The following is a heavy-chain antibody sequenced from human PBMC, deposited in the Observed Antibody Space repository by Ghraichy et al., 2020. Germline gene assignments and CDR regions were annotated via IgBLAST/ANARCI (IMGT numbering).Heavy chain of an antibody. CDR1: GGTFSSYA. Sequence: SVKVSCKASGGTFSSYAISWVRQAPGQGLEWMGGIIPIFGTANYAQKFQGRVTITADESTSTAYMELSSLRSEDTAVYYCAIRERWLQLRTAYYYFDYWGQGTLVTVSS. CDR2: IIPIFGTA. CDR3: AIRERWLQLRTAYYYFDY. V-gene: IGHV1-69*13. J-gene: IGHJ4*02. D-gene: IGHD5-24*01.